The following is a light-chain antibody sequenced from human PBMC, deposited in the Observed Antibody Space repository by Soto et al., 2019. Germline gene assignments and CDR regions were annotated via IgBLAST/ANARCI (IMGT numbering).Light chain of an antibody. V-gene: IGLV2-8*01. CDR3: SSYTDRKNLV. J-gene: IGLJ1*01. CDR1: SSDIGGYNS. Sequence: QSALTQSPPASGSPGQSVTISCTGTSSDIGGYNSVSWYQQHPGKAPKVMIYDVTKRPSGVPDRFSGSKSGNTASLTVSALQAEDEADYYCSSYTDRKNLVFGTGTKVTVL. CDR2: DVT.